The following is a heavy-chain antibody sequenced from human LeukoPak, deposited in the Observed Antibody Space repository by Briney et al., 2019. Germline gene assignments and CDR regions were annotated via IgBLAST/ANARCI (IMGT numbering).Heavy chain of an antibody. D-gene: IGHD2-21*02. J-gene: IGHJ6*02. V-gene: IGHV3-23*01. Sequence: GGSLRLSCAASGFTFSSYAMSWVRQAPGKGLEWVSAISGSGGSTYYADSVKGRFTISRDSSKNTLYLQMNSLRAEDTAVYYCAKYCGGDCYSRLSPGNYYYYGMDVWGQGTTVTVSS. CDR1: GFTFSSYA. CDR3: AKYCGGDCYSRLSPGNYYYYGMDV. CDR2: ISGSGGST.